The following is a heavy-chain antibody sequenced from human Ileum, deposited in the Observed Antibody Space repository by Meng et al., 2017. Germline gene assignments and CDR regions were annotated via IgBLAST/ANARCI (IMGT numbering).Heavy chain of an antibody. D-gene: IGHD1-14*01. CDR3: AKGRGNPYYFDY. CDR2: INEGGGIT. CDR1: GFTFSNFA. Sequence: GGSLRLSGAASGFTFSNFAMNWVRQAPGKGLEWVSSINEGGGITQYADSVKGRFTVSRDNSKNTLYLQMNTLTVGDTAVYYCAKGRGNPYYFDYWGQGTLVTVSS. J-gene: IGHJ4*02. V-gene: IGHV3-23*01.